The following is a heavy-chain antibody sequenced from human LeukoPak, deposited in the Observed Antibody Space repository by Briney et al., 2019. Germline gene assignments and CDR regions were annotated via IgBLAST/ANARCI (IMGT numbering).Heavy chain of an antibody. D-gene: IGHD3-22*01. V-gene: IGHV4-39*01. CDR1: GGSISSSSYY. J-gene: IGHJ4*02. Sequence: KTSETLSLTCTVSGGSISSSSYYWGWIRQPPGKGLEWIGSIYYSGSTYYNPSLKSRVTISVDTSKNQFSLKLSSVTAADTAVYYCARRKNTYYYDSSGHSHFDYWGQGTLVTVSS. CDR2: IYYSGST. CDR3: ARRKNTYYYDSSGHSHFDY.